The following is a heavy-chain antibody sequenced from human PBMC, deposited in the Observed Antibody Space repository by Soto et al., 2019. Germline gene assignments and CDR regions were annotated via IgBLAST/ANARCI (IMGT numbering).Heavy chain of an antibody. D-gene: IGHD2-15*01. V-gene: IGHV1-18*01. J-gene: IGHJ6*02. CDR1: GYTFTSYG. Sequence: QVQLVQSGAEVKKPGASVKVSCKASGYTFTSYGISWVRQAPGQGLEWMGWISAYNGNTNYAQKLQGRVTMTTDTSTSAADMELRSLRSDDTAVYYGARVGGYCSGGSCFGYYYYYGMDVWGQGTTVTVSS. CDR2: ISAYNGNT. CDR3: ARVGGYCSGGSCFGYYYYYGMDV.